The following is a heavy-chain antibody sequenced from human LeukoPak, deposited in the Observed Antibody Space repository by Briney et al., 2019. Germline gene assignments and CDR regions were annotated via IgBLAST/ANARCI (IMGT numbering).Heavy chain of an antibody. D-gene: IGHD1-26*01. CDR3: ARVVVGAIPYYFGY. CDR2: ISSSGSTI. CDR1: GFTFSDYY. Sequence: NPGGSLRLSCAASGFTFSDYYMSWIRQAPGKGLEWVSYISSSGSTIYYADSVKGRFTISRGNAKNSLYLQMNSLRAEDTAVYYCARVVVGAIPYYFGYWGQGTLVTISS. V-gene: IGHV3-11*01. J-gene: IGHJ4*02.